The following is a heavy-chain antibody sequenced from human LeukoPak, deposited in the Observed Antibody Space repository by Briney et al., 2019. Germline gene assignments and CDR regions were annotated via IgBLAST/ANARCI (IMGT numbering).Heavy chain of an antibody. V-gene: IGHV3-23*01. CDR2: ISGSGDGT. D-gene: IGHD5-12*01. CDR3: ARDPSGYDYFDY. J-gene: IGHJ4*02. Sequence: PGGSLRLSCAASRFTFTDFAMSWVRQAPGKGLEWVSGISGSGDGTYYRDSVKGRFTISRDNAKNSLYLQMNSLRAEDTAVYYCARDPSGYDYFDYWGQGTLVTVSS. CDR1: RFTFTDFA.